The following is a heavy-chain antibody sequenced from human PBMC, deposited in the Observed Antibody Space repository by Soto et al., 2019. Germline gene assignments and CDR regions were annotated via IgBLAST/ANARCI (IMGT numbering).Heavy chain of an antibody. J-gene: IGHJ6*02. Sequence: ASVKVSCKASGYTFTSYGISWVRQAPGQGLEWMGWISAYNGNTNYAQKLQGRVTMTTDTSTSTAYMELRSLRSDDTAVYYCARDDYGDDYYYYGMDVWGQGTTVTVSS. CDR1: GYTFTSYG. D-gene: IGHD4-17*01. V-gene: IGHV1-18*01. CDR2: ISAYNGNT. CDR3: ARDDYGDDYYYYGMDV.